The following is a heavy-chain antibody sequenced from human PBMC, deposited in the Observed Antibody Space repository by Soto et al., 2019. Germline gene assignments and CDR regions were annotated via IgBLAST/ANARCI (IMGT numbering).Heavy chain of an antibody. CDR3: ARVSGLVNYYFDY. Sequence: QVQLQESGPGLVKPSQTLSLTCTVSGASITTGGYYWSWIRQHQGQGLEWIGHSYYSGNTYYNPSLKSRVTIAVETLKNKFSRKLMSVTAADTDVYYCARVSGLVNYYFDYCGQGTLVTVSS. V-gene: IGHV4-31*03. CDR1: GASITTGGYY. CDR2: SYYSGNT. D-gene: IGHD3-9*01. J-gene: IGHJ4*02.